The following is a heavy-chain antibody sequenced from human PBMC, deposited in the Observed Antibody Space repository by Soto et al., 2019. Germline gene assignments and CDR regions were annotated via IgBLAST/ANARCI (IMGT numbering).Heavy chain of an antibody. V-gene: IGHV1-8*01. CDR2: MNPNSGNR. Sequence: QVQLWQSGAEVKKPGASVKVSCKASVYTFTSYDSNWVRQATGQGLEWMGWMNPNSGNRGYAQKFQGRVTMTRNTSISTAYMELSSLRSEDTAVYYCARSTNDYGDRHWGQGTLVTVSS. CDR1: VYTFTSYD. J-gene: IGHJ4*02. CDR3: ARSTNDYGDRH. D-gene: IGHD4-17*01.